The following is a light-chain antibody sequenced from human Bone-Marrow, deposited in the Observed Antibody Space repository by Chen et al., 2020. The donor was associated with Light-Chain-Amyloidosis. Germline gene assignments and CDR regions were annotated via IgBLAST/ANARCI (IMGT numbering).Light chain of an antibody. CDR1: SSDVGGYNY. CDR3: SSYTSSSRWV. Sequence: SARTHPASVPGSPGQSITISSTGTSSDVGGYNYVSWYQQHPGKAPKLMIFDVSNRPSGVSSRFSGSKSGNTASLTISGLQAEDEADYYCSSYTSSSRWVFGGGTKLTVL. J-gene: IGLJ3*02. V-gene: IGLV2-14*01. CDR2: DVS.